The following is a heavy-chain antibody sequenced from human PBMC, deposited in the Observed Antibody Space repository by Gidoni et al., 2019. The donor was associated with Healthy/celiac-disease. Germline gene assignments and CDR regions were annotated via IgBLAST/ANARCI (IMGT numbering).Heavy chain of an antibody. CDR1: GYTFTSYD. D-gene: IGHD3-3*01. J-gene: IGHJ3*02. CDR2: MNPNSGNT. V-gene: IGHV1-8*01. Sequence: QVQLVQSGAEVKKPGASVKVSCKASGYTFTSYDIHWVRQATGQGLEWMGWMNPNSGNTGYAQKFQGRVTMTRNTSISTAYMELSSLRSEDTAVYYCARGVYYDFWSGYYPFDIWGQGTMVTVSS. CDR3: ARGVYYDFWSGYYPFDI.